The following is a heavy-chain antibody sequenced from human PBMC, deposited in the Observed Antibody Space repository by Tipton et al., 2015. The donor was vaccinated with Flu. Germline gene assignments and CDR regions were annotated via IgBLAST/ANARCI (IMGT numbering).Heavy chain of an antibody. CDR3: ARGMQTIFGVVTFGMDV. CDR1: GFTVSSNY. J-gene: IGHJ6*02. CDR2: IYSDDST. D-gene: IGHD3-3*01. V-gene: IGHV3-53*01. Sequence: QLVQSGGGVIQPGGSLRLSCAASGFTVSSNYMIWVRQAPGKGLEWVSVIYSDDSTSYADSVKGRFTISRDNSKNTLYLQMNSLRAEDTAVYFCARGMQTIFGVVTFGMDVCGQGTTVIVSS.